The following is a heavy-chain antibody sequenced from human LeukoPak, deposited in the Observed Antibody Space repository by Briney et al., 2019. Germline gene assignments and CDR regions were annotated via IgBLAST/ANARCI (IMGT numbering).Heavy chain of an antibody. D-gene: IGHD3-10*01. CDR2: ISGSGGST. CDR1: GFTFSSYA. J-gene: IGHJ4*02. CDR3: AKVWVISYYGSGSSIDY. Sequence: GRSLRLSYAASGFTFSSYAMRWVRQAPGKGLEWVSAISGSGGSTYYADSVKGRFTISRDNSKNTLYLQMNSLRAEDTAVYYCAKVWVISYYGSGSSIDYWGQGTLVTVSS. V-gene: IGHV3-23*01.